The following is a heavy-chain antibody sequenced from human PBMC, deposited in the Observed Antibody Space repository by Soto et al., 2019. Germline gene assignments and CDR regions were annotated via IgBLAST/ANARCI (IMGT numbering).Heavy chain of an antibody. CDR2: INHSGST. Sequence: QVQLQQWGAGLLKPSETLSLTCAIYGGSFSGYYWSWIRQPPGKGLEWIGEINHSGSTNYIPALQSRVTISLDTSKNQSALKLTSVTAADTAVYYCARHCGVDCSHAFDIWGQGTMVTVSS. CDR1: GGSFSGYY. CDR3: ARHCGVDCSHAFDI. V-gene: IGHV4-34*01. D-gene: IGHD2-21*02. J-gene: IGHJ3*02.